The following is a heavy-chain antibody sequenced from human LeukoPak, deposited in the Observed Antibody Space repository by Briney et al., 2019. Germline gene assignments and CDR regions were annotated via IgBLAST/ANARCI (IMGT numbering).Heavy chain of an antibody. CDR3: ARDDYDSSGYFVR. CDR2: IKQDGSEK. J-gene: IGHJ4*02. D-gene: IGHD3-22*01. Sequence: GGSLRLSCAASGFTFSSYWMSWVRQAPGKGLEWVANIKQDGSEKYYVDSVKGRFTISRDNAKNSLYLQMNSLRAEDTAVYYCARDDYDSSGYFVRWGQGTLVTVSS. CDR1: GFTFSSYW. V-gene: IGHV3-7*01.